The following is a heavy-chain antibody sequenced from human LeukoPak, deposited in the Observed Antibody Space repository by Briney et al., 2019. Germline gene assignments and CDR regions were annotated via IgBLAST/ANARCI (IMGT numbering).Heavy chain of an antibody. V-gene: IGHV1-3*01. CDR3: ARATWIQLWSFDY. CDR2: INAGNGNT. Sequence: ASVKVSCKASGYTFTSYAMHWVRQAPGQRLEWMGWINAGNGNTKYSQKFQGRVTTTRDTSASTAYMELSSLRSEDTAVYYCARATWIQLWSFDYWGQGTLVTVSS. D-gene: IGHD5-18*01. J-gene: IGHJ4*02. CDR1: GYTFTSYA.